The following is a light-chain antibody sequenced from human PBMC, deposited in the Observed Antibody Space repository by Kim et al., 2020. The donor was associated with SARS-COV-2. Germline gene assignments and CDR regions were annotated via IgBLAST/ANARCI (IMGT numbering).Light chain of an antibody. J-gene: IGLJ1*01. CDR1: NSDVGYYRS. CDR2: AVR. Sequence: GQSDTITGTGTNSDVGYYRSVSWYQQHTGKAHNLIIYAVRGRASGVSNRFSGSQSGNTASLTISGLRAEDESDYYCSSHTTSSTYVFGSGTKVTVL. V-gene: IGLV2-14*01. CDR3: SSHTTSSTYV.